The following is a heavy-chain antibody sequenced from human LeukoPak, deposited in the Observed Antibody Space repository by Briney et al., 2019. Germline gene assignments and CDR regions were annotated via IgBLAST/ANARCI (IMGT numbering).Heavy chain of an antibody. J-gene: IGHJ4*02. CDR1: GFTFSSYT. CDR2: ISSTGSTI. D-gene: IGHD4-17*01. Sequence: GSLRLSCAASGFTFSSYTLNWVRQAPGKGLEWVSVISSTGSTIYYADSVKGRFTSSRDNAKNSQSLQMNSLRAEDTAVYFCARSLYGDYAMDYWGQGTLVTVSS. V-gene: IGHV3-48*04. CDR3: ARSLYGDYAMDY.